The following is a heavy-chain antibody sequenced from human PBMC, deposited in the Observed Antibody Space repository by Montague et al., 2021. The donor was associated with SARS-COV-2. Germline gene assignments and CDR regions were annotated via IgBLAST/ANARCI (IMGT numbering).Heavy chain of an antibody. J-gene: IGHJ6*02. CDR1: GFSFSDYS. V-gene: IGHV3-48*04. Sequence: SLRLSCVAYGFSFSDYSMNWVRQAPGKGLECISYISSTGSARYFXDSXKGLFTISRDNAKGSLYLQMNGLRADDTAVYLCARRRLDYYGMDVWGQGTTVTVSS. D-gene: IGHD1-1*01. CDR3: ARRRLDYYGMDV. CDR2: ISSTGSAR.